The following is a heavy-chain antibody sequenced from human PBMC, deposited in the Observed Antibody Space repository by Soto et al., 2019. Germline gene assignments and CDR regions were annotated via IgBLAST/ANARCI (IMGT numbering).Heavy chain of an antibody. CDR1: GYTFTGYY. V-gene: IGHV1-2*04. CDR2: INPNSGGT. Sequence: GASVKVSCKASGYTFTGYYMHWVRQAPGQGLEWMGWINPNSGGTNYAQKFQGWVTMTRDTSISTAYMVLSRLRSDDTAVYYCARRGIAAAGTYHYYYYGMDVWGQGTTVTVSS. CDR3: ARRGIAAAGTYHYYYYGMDV. J-gene: IGHJ6*02. D-gene: IGHD6-13*01.